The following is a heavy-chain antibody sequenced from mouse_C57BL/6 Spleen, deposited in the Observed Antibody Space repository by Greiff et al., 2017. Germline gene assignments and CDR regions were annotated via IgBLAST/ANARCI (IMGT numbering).Heavy chain of an antibody. CDR1: GFNIKDYY. CDR3: TGYYDDDGGAWFAY. CDR2: IDPEDGDT. J-gene: IGHJ3*01. V-gene: IGHV14-1*01. D-gene: IGHD2-4*01. Sequence: EVQLQQSGAELVRPGASVKLSCTASGFNIKDYYMHWVKQRPEQGLEWIGRIDPEDGDTEYAPKFQGKATMTADTSSNTAYLQLSSLTSEDTAVYYCTGYYDDDGGAWFAYCGQGTLVTVSA.